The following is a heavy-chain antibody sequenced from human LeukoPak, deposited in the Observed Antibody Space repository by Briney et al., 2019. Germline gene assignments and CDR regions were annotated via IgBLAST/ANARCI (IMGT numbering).Heavy chain of an antibody. J-gene: IGHJ4*02. CDR3: ARDSSGPAF. CDR2: IYSGGGT. V-gene: IGHV3-53*01. D-gene: IGHD3-22*01. CDR1: GFSVSNSY. Sequence: GGSLRLSCAASGFSVSNSYMSWVRQAPGKGLDWVSAIYSGGGTFHSDSVKGRFTVSGDYSKNTLYLQMNNLRADDTAVYYCARDSSGPAFWGQGTLVTVSS.